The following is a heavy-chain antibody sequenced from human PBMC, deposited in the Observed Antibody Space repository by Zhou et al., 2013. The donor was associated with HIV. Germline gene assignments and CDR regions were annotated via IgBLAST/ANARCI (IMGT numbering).Heavy chain of an antibody. CDR2: IIPIFGTA. Sequence: QVQLVQSGAEVKKPGSSVKVSCRASGGTFSTYAISWVRQAPGQGLEWMGRIIPIFGTANYAQKFQGRLTITADESTSTAYMELSSLRSEDTAVYYCARGQRNYYDSSAPFDYWGQGTLVTVSS. J-gene: IGHJ4*02. CDR1: GGTFSTYA. V-gene: IGHV1-69*13. CDR3: ARGQRNYYDSSAPFDY. D-gene: IGHD3-22*01.